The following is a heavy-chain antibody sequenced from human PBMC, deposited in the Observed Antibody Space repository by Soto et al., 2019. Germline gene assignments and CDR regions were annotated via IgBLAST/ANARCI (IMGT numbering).Heavy chain of an antibody. CDR2: ISAYNGDT. CDR1: GYTFTSHG. CDR3: ARTHWQTDYLEGFDF. V-gene: IGHV1-18*04. Sequence: ASVKVSCKTSGYTFTSHGISWVRWAPGRGLEWMGWISAYNGDTKYAQRVQDRVSMTTDTSTATAYIELRSLRFDDTAIYFCARTHWQTDYLEGFDFWGQGTPVTVSS. J-gene: IGHJ4*02. D-gene: IGHD1-1*01.